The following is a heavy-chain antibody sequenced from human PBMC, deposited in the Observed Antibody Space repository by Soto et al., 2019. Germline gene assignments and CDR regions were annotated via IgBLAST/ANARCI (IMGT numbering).Heavy chain of an antibody. CDR1: GFTFSSYA. J-gene: IGHJ6*03. CDR2: ITCDGGST. D-gene: IGHD2-15*01. CDR3: AKGGYCSGGSCYSSYYYYMDV. Sequence: GGSLRLSCAASGFTFSSYAMSWVRQAPGKGLEWVSAITCDGGSTYYADSVKGRFTISRDNSKNTLYLQMNSLRAEDTAVYYCAKGGYCSGGSCYSSYYYYMDVWGKGTTVTVSS. V-gene: IGHV3-23*01.